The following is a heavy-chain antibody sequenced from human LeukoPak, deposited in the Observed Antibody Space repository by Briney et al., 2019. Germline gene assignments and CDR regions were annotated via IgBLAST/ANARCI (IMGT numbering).Heavy chain of an antibody. Sequence: GSLRLSCAASGFTFSSYGMHWVRQPPGKGLEWIGEINHSGSTNYNPSLKSRVTISVDTSKNQFSLKLSSVTAADTAVYYCARGGRVVGATSVDYWGQGTLVTVSS. CDR2: INHSGST. J-gene: IGHJ4*02. CDR3: ARGGRVVGATSVDY. CDR1: GFTFSSYG. V-gene: IGHV4-34*01. D-gene: IGHD1-26*01.